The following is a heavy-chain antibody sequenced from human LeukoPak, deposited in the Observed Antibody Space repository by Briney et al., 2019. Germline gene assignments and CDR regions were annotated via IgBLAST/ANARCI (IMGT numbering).Heavy chain of an antibody. D-gene: IGHD5-12*01. V-gene: IGHV1-2*02. CDR1: GYTFTGYY. Sequence: ASVKVSCKASGYTFTGYYMHWVRQAPGQGLEWMGWINPNSGGTNYAQTVQGRLTMRRDTHSSTAYMELSRLRSDDTAVYYCARERGTVRLRVSSNWFDPWGQGTLVTVSS. J-gene: IGHJ5*02. CDR2: INPNSGGT. CDR3: ARERGTVRLRVSSNWFDP.